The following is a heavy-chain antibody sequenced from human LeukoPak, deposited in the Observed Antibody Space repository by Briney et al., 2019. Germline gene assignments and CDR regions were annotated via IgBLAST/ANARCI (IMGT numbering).Heavy chain of an antibody. CDR2: ISSNSSYI. CDR1: GFTFSIYS. CDR3: ARGSFYGDSEGYFDY. V-gene: IGHV3-21*01. D-gene: IGHD4-17*01. J-gene: IGHJ4*02. Sequence: PGGSLRLSCAASGFTFSIYSMNWVRQAPGKGLEWVSSISSNSSYIYYADSVKGRFTISRDNAKNSLYLQMNSLRGEDTAVYYCARGSFYGDSEGYFDYWGQGTLVTV.